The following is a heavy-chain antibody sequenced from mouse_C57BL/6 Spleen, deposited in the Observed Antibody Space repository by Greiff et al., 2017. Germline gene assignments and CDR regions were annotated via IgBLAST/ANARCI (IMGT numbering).Heavy chain of an antibody. Sequence: VKLVESGAELVRPGASVKLSCKASGYTFTDYYINWVKQRPGQGLEWIARIYPGSGNTYYNEKFKGKATLTAEKSSSTAYMQLSSLTSEDSAVYFCARAEDYYGSSYYFDYWGQGTTRTVSS. CDR3: ARAEDYYGSSYYFDY. V-gene: IGHV1-76*01. D-gene: IGHD1-1*01. J-gene: IGHJ2*01. CDR2: IYPGSGNT. CDR1: GYTFTDYY.